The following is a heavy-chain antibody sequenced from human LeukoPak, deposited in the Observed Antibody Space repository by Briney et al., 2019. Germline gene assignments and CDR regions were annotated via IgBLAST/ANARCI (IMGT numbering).Heavy chain of an antibody. V-gene: IGHV3-23*01. D-gene: IGHD3-22*01. J-gene: IGHJ4*02. CDR2: ITGSDGRA. CDR3: AKDTVPPDSSGYYPVDY. CDR1: GGSISSYY. Sequence: PSETLSLTCTVSGGSISSYYWSWIRQPPGKGLEWVSSITGSDGRAYYADSVQGRFTISRDNSKNTLYLQMNSLRAEDTAVYYCAKDTVPPDSSGYYPVDYWGQGTLVTVSS.